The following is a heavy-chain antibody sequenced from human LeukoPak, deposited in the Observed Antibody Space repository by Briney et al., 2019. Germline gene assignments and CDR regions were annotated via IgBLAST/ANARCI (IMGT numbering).Heavy chain of an antibody. CDR1: GVTFSAYA. CDR3: ARDPNGDHIGAFDM. Sequence: GGSLRLSCTASGVTFSAYAMMWVRQAPGKGPEWVSAIRGGGGSAFYADSVKGRFTISRDNSKYTLLLQMNSLRAEDTAVYYCARDPNGDHIGAFDMWGPGTMVTVSS. D-gene: IGHD4-17*01. J-gene: IGHJ3*02. CDR2: IRGGGGSA. V-gene: IGHV3-23*01.